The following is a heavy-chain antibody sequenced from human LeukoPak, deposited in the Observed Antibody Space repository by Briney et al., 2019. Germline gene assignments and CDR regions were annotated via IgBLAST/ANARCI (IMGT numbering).Heavy chain of an antibody. V-gene: IGHV3-7*01. J-gene: IGHJ6*03. Sequence: GGSLRLSCAASGFTFSNYWMSWVRQAPGKGLEWVANIKQDGSEKYYVDSVKGRFTISRDNAKNLLYLQMNSLRGEDTAVYYCARDGLIVVLSSYYYFMDVWGKGTSVTVSS. CDR3: ARDGLIVVLSSYYYFMDV. D-gene: IGHD3-22*01. CDR2: IKQDGSEK. CDR1: GFTFSNYW.